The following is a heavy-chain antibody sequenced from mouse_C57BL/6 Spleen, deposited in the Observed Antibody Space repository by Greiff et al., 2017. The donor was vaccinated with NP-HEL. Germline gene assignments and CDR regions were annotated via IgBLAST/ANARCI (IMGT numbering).Heavy chain of an antibody. CDR1: GYAFSSSW. Sequence: VKLQESGPELVKPGASVKISCKASGYAFSSSWMNWVKQRPGKGLEWIGRIYPGDGDTNYNGKFKGKATLTADKSSSTAYMQLSSLTSEDSAVYFCARGDSVDYWGQGTTLTVSS. D-gene: IGHD2-12*01. CDR3: ARGDSVDY. CDR2: IYPGDGDT. J-gene: IGHJ2*01. V-gene: IGHV1-82*01.